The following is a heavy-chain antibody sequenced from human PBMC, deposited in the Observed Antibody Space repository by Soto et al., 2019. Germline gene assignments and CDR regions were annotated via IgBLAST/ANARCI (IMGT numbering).Heavy chain of an antibody. D-gene: IGHD3-10*01. V-gene: IGHV3-30-3*01. CDR1: GFSFTSYD. Sequence: QVLLVESGGGVVQPGRSLRLSCAASGFSFTSYDIYWVRQAPGKGLEWVAVTTIDGNTKYYADSVQGRSTFARDNSKDTLYLEMTSLRPQDTAVYYCSRNYGSALDYWGQGTPVTVSS. J-gene: IGHJ4*02. CDR3: SRNYGSALDY. CDR2: TTIDGNTK.